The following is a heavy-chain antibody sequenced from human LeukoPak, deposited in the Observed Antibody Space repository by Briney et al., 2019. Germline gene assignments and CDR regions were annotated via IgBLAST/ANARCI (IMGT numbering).Heavy chain of an antibody. J-gene: IGHJ4*02. CDR1: GGSINNYY. V-gene: IGHV4-59*01. D-gene: IGHD6-19*01. Sequence: SETLSLTCTVSGGSINNYYWTWLRQPPGKGLEYIGYIFHRGSTNYSPSLKSRITMSVDTSKNQFSLKLSSVTAADTAVYYCASSSGWYEGLRFWGQGTLVTVSS. CDR2: IFHRGST. CDR3: ASSSGWYEGLRF.